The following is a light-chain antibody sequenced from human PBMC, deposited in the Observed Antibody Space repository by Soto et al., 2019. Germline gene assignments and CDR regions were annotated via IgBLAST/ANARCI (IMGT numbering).Light chain of an antibody. CDR2: GAS. V-gene: IGKV3-20*01. CDR1: QSVSSSY. Sequence: IVVTQSAATLSVSPGARATLSCRASQSVSSSYLAWYQQKPCQAHRLVIYGASSRATGIPDRFSGSVSGTDFTLILIRLEPEDVVVDYGQQYGSSPTTFGQGTKVDIK. CDR3: QQYGSSPTT. J-gene: IGKJ1*01.